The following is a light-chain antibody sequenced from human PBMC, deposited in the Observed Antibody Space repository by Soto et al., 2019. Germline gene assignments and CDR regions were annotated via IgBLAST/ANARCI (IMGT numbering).Light chain of an antibody. V-gene: IGLV2-14*01. J-gene: IGLJ1*01. CDR1: SSDVGGYNS. Sequence: QSALTQPASVSGSPGQSITISCTGTSSDVGGYNSVSWYQQSPGKAPKLMMYEVSNRPLGVSDRFSGSKSGNTASLTISGLQTGDEADYYCSSYTSSSTYVFGTGTKLTVL. CDR3: SSYTSSSTYV. CDR2: EVS.